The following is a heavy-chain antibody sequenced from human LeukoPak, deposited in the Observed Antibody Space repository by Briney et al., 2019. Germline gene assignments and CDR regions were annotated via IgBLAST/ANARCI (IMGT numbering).Heavy chain of an antibody. V-gene: IGHV1-2*02. CDR3: ARDLDNYSGSGSYYNGDPLFQH. CDR2: LNPNSGGT. D-gene: IGHD3-10*01. Sequence: ASVKVSCKASGYTFTGFCIHWVRQAPGQGLEWMGLLNPNSGGTNYAQNFQGRVTMTRDTSISTGYMELSRLRSDDTAVYYCARDLDNYSGSGSYYNGDPLFQHWGQGTLVTVSS. J-gene: IGHJ1*01. CDR1: GYTFTGFC.